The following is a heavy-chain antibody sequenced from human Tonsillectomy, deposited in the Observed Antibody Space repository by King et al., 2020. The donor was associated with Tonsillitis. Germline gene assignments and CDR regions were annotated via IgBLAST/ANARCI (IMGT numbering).Heavy chain of an antibody. CDR2: IYYSGST. D-gene: IGHD1-26*01. CDR1: GGSISSYY. V-gene: IGHV4-59*01. J-gene: IGHJ4*02. Sequence: VQLQESGPGLVKPSETLSLTCTVSGGSISSYYWNWIRQPPGKELEWIGYIYYSGSTNYNPSLTSRVTISVDTSQNQFSLELTSVTAADTAVYYCARGGRDSGSPGRVDYWGQGTLVTVSS. CDR3: ARGGRDSGSPGRVDY.